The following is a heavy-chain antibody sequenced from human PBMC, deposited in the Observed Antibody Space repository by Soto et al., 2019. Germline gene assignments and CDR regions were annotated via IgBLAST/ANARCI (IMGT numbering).Heavy chain of an antibody. Sequence: ASVKVSCKASGYTFTSYYMHWVRQAPGQGLEWMGIINPSGGSTSHAQKFQGRVTMTRDTSTSTVYMELSSLRSEDTAVYYCATSGITIFGVVITYYYGMDVWGQGTTVTVSS. V-gene: IGHV1-46*01. CDR3: ATSGITIFGVVITYYYGMDV. J-gene: IGHJ6*02. CDR2: INPSGGST. CDR1: GYTFTSYY. D-gene: IGHD3-3*01.